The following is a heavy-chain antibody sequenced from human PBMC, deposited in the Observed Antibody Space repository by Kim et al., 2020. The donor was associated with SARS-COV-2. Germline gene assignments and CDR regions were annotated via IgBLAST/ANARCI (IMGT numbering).Heavy chain of an antibody. CDR3: ARLSLLAAGFDY. D-gene: IGHD6-13*01. CDR1: GGSFSGYY. V-gene: IGHV4-34*01. J-gene: IGHJ4*02. Sequence: SETLSLTCAVYGGSFSGYYWSWIRQPPGKGLEWIGEINHSGSTNYNPSLKSRVTISVDTSKNQFSLKLSSVTAADTAVYYCARLSLLAAGFDYWGQGTLVTVSS. CDR2: INHSGST.